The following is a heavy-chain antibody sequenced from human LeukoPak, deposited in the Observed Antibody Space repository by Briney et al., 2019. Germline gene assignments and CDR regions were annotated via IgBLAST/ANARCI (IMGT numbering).Heavy chain of an antibody. CDR3: ARDGRAGSLFAY. J-gene: IGHJ4*02. Sequence: SETLSLTCTVSGGSISGYYWSWIRQPPGKGLEWVGYISYSGSTNYNPSLKSRVTISVDTSKNQFSLKLSSVTAADTAIYYCARDGRAGSLFAYWGQGTLVTVSS. CDR1: GGSISGYY. CDR2: ISYSGST. D-gene: IGHD6-19*01. V-gene: IGHV4-59*01.